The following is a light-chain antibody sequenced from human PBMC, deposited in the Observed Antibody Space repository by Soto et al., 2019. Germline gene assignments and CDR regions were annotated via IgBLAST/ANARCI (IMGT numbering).Light chain of an antibody. J-gene: IGKJ5*01. V-gene: IGKV3-20*01. Sequence: EIVLTQSPGTLSLSPGERATLSCRASQSVSSSYLAWYQQKPGQAPMLLIYGASSRATGIPDRFSGSGSGTDLTLTISRREPEDFAVYYCQQYDSSPITFGQGTRLEIK. CDR2: GAS. CDR3: QQYDSSPIT. CDR1: QSVSSSY.